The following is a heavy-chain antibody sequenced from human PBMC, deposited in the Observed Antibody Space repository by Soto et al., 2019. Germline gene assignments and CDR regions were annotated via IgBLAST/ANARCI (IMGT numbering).Heavy chain of an antibody. CDR2: VNPKNGDT. Sequence: GASVKVSCKTSGYTFTSYAMHWVRQAVGQGLQWLGWVNPKNGDTGYAQEFQGRVSMTRNISISTAYMELTGLRPEGTAVYYCARVDETGWFAPWGQGTLVTVSS. J-gene: IGHJ5*02. V-gene: IGHV1-8*02. CDR1: GYTFTSYA. CDR3: ARVDETGWFAP.